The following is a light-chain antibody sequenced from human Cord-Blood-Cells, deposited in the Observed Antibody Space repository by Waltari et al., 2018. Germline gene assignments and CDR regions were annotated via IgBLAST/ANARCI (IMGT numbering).Light chain of an antibody. CDR1: SSNIGSNY. V-gene: IGLV1-47*01. J-gene: IGLJ3*02. Sequence: QSVLTQPPSASGTPGQRVTISCSGSSSNIGSNYVSWYQQLPGTAPKLLIYRNNQRPSGVPDRFSGSKSGPSASLAISGLRSEDEADYYCAAWDDSLSGRVFGGGTKLTVL. CDR2: RNN. CDR3: AAWDDSLSGRV.